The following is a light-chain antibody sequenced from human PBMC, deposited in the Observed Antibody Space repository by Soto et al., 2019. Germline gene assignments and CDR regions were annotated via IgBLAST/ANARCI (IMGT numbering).Light chain of an antibody. CDR2: DAS. Sequence: EIVLTQSPATLSLSPGERATLSCRASRSVSSYLAWYQQKPGQAPRLLIYDASNRATGIPARFSGSGSGTDFTLTISILEPEDFAVYYCQQRSNWPPNTFGQGTKLEIK. CDR3: QQRSNWPPNT. J-gene: IGKJ2*01. V-gene: IGKV3-11*01. CDR1: RSVSSY.